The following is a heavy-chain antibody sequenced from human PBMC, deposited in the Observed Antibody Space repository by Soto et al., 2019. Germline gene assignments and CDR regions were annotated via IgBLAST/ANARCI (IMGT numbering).Heavy chain of an antibody. CDR1: GYSFTNNG. D-gene: IGHD3-22*01. V-gene: IGHV1-18*01. CDR2: ISGYSGNT. Sequence: QVQLVQSGAEVKTPGASVKVSCKASGYSFTNNGVSWVRQAPGQGLEWMGWISGYSGNTRYAQKFQGRVTMTTDTSTSTAYMELSSLRSEDTAVYYCARVEGNYYDSSGYLDYWGQGTLVTVSS. CDR3: ARVEGNYYDSSGYLDY. J-gene: IGHJ4*02.